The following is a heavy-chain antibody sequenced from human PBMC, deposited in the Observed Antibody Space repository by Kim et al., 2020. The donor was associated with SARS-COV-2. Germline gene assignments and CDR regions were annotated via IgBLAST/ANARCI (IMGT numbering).Heavy chain of an antibody. CDR2: IYYSGST. CDR1: GGSISSYY. Sequence: SETLSLTCTVSGGSISSYYWSWIRQPPGKGLEWIGYIYYSGSTNYNPSLKSRVTISVDTSKNQFSLKLSSVTAADTAVYYCARGDDILTGYYNEARAFDIWGQGTMVTVSS. J-gene: IGHJ3*02. CDR3: ARGDDILTGYYNEARAFDI. V-gene: IGHV4-59*13. D-gene: IGHD3-9*01.